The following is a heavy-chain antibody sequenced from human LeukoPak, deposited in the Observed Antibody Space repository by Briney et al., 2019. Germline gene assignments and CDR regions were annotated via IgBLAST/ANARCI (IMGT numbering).Heavy chain of an antibody. CDR2: IYYSGST. CDR3: AMAYGDYFLFDY. J-gene: IGHJ4*02. CDR1: GFTLSSYA. D-gene: IGHD4-17*01. V-gene: IGHV4-39*01. Sequence: PGGSLRLSCAASGFTLSSYAMSWVRQPPGKGLEWIGSIYYSGSTYYNPSLKSRVTISVDTSKNQFSLKLSSVTAADTAVYYCAMAYGDYFLFDYWGQGTLVTVSS.